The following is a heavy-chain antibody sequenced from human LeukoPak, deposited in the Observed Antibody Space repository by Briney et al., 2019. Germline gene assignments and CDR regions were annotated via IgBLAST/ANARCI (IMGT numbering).Heavy chain of an antibody. V-gene: IGHV4-4*07. CDR1: GGSIGSYY. CDR3: ASRPIAAAGNYFDY. Sequence: SETLSLTCTVSGGSIGSYYWSWIRQPAGKGLEWIGRIYTSGSTNYNPSLKSRVTMSVDTSKNQFSLKLSSVTAADTAVYYCASRPIAAAGNYFDYWGQGTLVTVSS. CDR2: IYTSGST. J-gene: IGHJ4*02. D-gene: IGHD6-13*01.